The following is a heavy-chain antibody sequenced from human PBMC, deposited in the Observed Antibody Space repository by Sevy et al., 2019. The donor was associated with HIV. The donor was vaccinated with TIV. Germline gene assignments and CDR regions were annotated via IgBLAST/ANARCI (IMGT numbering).Heavy chain of an antibody. V-gene: IGHV3-23*01. CDR2: ISGSARST. D-gene: IGHD3-3*01. Sequence: GGSLRLSCAASGFTFTSYAMSWVRQAPGKGLEWVSAISGSARSTYYADSVKGRFTISRDNSKNTLYLQMNSLRAEDTAVYYCAKDPNFGYDFWSGYTNYWGQGTLVTVSS. CDR1: GFTFTSYA. CDR3: AKDPNFGYDFWSGYTNY. J-gene: IGHJ4*02.